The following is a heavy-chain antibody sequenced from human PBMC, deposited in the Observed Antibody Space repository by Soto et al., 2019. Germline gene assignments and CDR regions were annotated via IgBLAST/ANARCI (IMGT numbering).Heavy chain of an antibody. J-gene: IGHJ4*02. CDR2: IYYSGST. Sequence: SETLSLTCTVSGGSISSSSYYWVWIRQPPGKGLEWIGSIYYSGSTYYNPSLKSRVTISVDTSKNQFSLKLSSVTAADTAVYYCARHTPAISTFDYWGQGTLVTASS. D-gene: IGHD2-15*01. V-gene: IGHV4-39*01. CDR1: GGSISSSSYY. CDR3: ARHTPAISTFDY.